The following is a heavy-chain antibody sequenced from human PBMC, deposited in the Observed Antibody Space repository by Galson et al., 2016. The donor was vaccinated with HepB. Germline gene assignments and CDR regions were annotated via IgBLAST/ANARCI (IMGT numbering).Heavy chain of an antibody. V-gene: IGHV4-39*01. CDR2: MYHSGNT. CDR1: GGSITSESHY. J-gene: IGHJ5*02. Sequence: SETLSLTCTASGGSITSESHYWGWIRQSPGKGLEWIANMYHSGNTFYNPSLKSRVTMNVDASRNQFSLTLTSVTATDTAVYYCARWLLLIQGRGIAGFEPWGQGTLVTVSS. CDR3: ARWLLLIQGRGIAGFEP. D-gene: IGHD3-10*01.